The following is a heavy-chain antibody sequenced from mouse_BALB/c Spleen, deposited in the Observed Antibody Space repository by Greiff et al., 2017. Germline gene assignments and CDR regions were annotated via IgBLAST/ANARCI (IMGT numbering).Heavy chain of an antibody. V-gene: IGHV1-20*02. Sequence: EVQLQQSGPELVKPGASVKISCKASGYSFTGYFMNWVMQSHGKSLEWIGRINPYNGDTFYNQKFKGKATLTVDKSSSTAHMELRSLASEDSAVYYCARGTTARTWFAYWGQGTLVTVSA. CDR2: INPYNGDT. J-gene: IGHJ3*01. D-gene: IGHD1-2*01. CDR3: ARGTTARTWFAY. CDR1: GYSFTGYF.